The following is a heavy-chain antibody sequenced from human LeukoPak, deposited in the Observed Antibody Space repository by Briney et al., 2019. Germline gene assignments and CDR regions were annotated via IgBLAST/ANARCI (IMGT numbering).Heavy chain of an antibody. CDR2: IYTSGST. CDR3: ARVVIGDSSGWTFDY. J-gene: IGHJ4*02. CDR1: GASVSSGYYY. Sequence: SETLSLTCTVSGASVSSGYYYWSWIRQPPGKGLEWIGRIYTSGSTNDNPSLKRRVTMSVDTSQNQFSLKLSSVTAADTAVYYCARVVIGDSSGWTFDYWGQGTLVTVSS. D-gene: IGHD6-19*01. V-gene: IGHV4-61*01.